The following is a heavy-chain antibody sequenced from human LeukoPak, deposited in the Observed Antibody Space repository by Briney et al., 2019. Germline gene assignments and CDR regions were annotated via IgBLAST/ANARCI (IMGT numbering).Heavy chain of an antibody. CDR1: GFTFSSYA. CDR2: ISGSGGST. Sequence: GGSLRLSCAASGFTFSSYAMSWVRQGPGKGLEWVSAISGSGGSTYYADSVKGRFTISRENSKNTLYLQMNSLRAEDTAVYYRANVGAAGTGGGFDYWGQGTLVTVSS. J-gene: IGHJ4*02. V-gene: IGHV3-23*01. CDR3: ANVGAAGTGGGFDY. D-gene: IGHD6-13*01.